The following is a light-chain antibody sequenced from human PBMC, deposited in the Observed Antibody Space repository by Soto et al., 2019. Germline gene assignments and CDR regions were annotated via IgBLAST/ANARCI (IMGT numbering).Light chain of an antibody. CDR3: CAHAGRSKWV. V-gene: IGLV2-23*01. Sequence: SALTQPACLSGSPGQSITISCTGTSGDVGSYNLVSWYQQHPGKAPKLIIYEGSQRPSGVSDSFSGSKSGNTASLTISGLQAQDESTYHCCAHAGRSKWVFGGATKGTV. CDR2: EGS. J-gene: IGLJ3*02. CDR1: SGDVGSYNL.